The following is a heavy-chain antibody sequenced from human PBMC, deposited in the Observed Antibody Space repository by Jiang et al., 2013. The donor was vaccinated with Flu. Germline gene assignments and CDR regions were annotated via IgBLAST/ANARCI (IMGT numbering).Heavy chain of an antibody. D-gene: IGHD6-25*01. V-gene: IGHV4-30-4*01. CDR2: IHYSGRT. CDR1: ENYISSGDYW. Sequence: GPGLVKPSQTLSLTCTVSENYISSGDYWWNWIRQSPGKGLEWVGLIHYSGRTTYNPSLKSRLNLSIDMSKKQFSLRLTSLTAADTADYYCAAATSVTMWAFAFWGQGTTVTVSS. CDR3: AAATSVTMWAFAF. J-gene: IGHJ3*01.